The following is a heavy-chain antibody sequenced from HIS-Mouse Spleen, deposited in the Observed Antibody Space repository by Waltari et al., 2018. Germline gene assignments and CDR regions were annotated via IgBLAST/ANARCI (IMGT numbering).Heavy chain of an antibody. D-gene: IGHD1-26*01. V-gene: IGHV3-30-3*01. CDR1: GFTFSSYA. CDR3: ARAPFSGSYTGFFDY. CDR2: ISYDGSNK. J-gene: IGHJ4*02. Sequence: QVQLVESGGGVVQPGRSLRLSCEASGFTFSSYAMHWVRQAPGKGLEWVAVISYDGSNKYYADSVKGRFTISRDNSKNTLYLQMNSLRAEDTAVYYCARAPFSGSYTGFFDYWGQGTLVTVSS.